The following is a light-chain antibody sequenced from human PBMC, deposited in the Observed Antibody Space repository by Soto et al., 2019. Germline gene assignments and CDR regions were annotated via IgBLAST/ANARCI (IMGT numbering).Light chain of an antibody. V-gene: IGLV1-51*02. CDR1: SSNIGSNY. J-gene: IGLJ2*01. Sequence: QAVVTQPPSVSAAPGQKVTISCSGSSSNIGSNYVSWYQQLPGTAPKLLIYENNKRPSGIPDRFSGSKSGTSATLGITGLQTGDEADYYCGTWDYSLSAGVFGGGTKVTVL. CDR3: GTWDYSLSAGV. CDR2: ENN.